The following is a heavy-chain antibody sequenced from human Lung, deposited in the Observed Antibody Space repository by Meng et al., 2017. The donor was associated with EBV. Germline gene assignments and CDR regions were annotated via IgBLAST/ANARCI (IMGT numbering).Heavy chain of an antibody. V-gene: IGHV4-31*01. Sequence: QVQLQGSGPGLVKPSQTLSLTCTVSGGSISSGGHYWSWIRQHPGKGLERIGYIYYSGSTYYNPSLKSLVSISVDTSNNQFSLKLSSVTAADTAVYYCARAVDTGYFDYWGQGTLVTVSS. CDR3: ARAVDTGYFDY. CDR2: IYYSGST. J-gene: IGHJ4*02. D-gene: IGHD5-18*01. CDR1: GGSISSGGHY.